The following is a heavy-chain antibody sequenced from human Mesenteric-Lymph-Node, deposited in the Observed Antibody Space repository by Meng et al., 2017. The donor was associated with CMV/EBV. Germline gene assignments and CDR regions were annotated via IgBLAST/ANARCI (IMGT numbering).Heavy chain of an antibody. Sequence: GESLKISCAASGFTFSSYGMHWVRQAPGKGLEWVAFIRYDGSNKYYADSVKGRFTISRDNSKNTLYLQMNSLRAEDTAVYYCASRSIVVDATMDGYWGQGTLVTVSS. CDR1: GFTFSSYG. J-gene: IGHJ4*02. CDR3: ASRSIVVDATMDGY. CDR2: IRYDGSNK. D-gene: IGHD2-15*01. V-gene: IGHV3-30*02.